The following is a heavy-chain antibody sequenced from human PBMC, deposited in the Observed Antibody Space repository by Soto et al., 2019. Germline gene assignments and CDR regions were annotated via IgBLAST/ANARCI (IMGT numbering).Heavy chain of an antibody. V-gene: IGHV4-39*01. CDR2: IYYGGGT. Sequence: SETLSLTCTVSGGSISSISYSWGWIRQPPGRGLEWIGSIYYGGGTYSNPSLKSRVTISVDTSKNRFSLKLSSVTAADTAVYYRASRITICGVVSEXWGQGTLVTVSX. CDR3: ASRITICGVVSEX. D-gene: IGHD3-3*01. J-gene: IGHJ4*02. CDR1: GGSISSISYS.